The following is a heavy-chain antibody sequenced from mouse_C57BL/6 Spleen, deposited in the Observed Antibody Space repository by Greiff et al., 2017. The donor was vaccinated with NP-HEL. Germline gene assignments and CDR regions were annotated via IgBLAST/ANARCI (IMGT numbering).Heavy chain of an antibody. CDR3: AKGGNWEDYAMDY. CDR2: INPNNGGT. Sequence: EVQLQQSGPELVKPGASVTISCKASGYTFTDYYMNWVKQSHGKSLEWIGDINPNNGGTSYNQKFKGNATLTVDKSSSTAYMELRSLTSEDSAVYYCAKGGNWEDYAMDYWGQGTSVTVSS. D-gene: IGHD4-1*02. CDR1: GYTFTDYY. J-gene: IGHJ4*01. V-gene: IGHV1-26*01.